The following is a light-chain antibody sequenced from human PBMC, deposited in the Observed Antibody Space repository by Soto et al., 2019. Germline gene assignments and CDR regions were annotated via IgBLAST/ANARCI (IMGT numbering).Light chain of an antibody. Sequence: DIQITQSPSTLSASVGDRVTITCRASQSISSWLAWYQQKPGKAPKLLIYDASTLQSVVPSRYSGSGSGTEFTLTISNLQPDDFATYYCQQYESYSPWTFGQGTKVDIK. V-gene: IGKV1-5*01. CDR2: DAS. J-gene: IGKJ1*01. CDR3: QQYESYSPWT. CDR1: QSISSW.